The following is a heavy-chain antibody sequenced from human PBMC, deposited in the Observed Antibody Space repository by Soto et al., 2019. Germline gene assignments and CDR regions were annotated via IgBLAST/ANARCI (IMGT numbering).Heavy chain of an antibody. V-gene: IGHV3-23*01. CDR3: AKSSDVDYYDSSGYTDV. J-gene: IGHJ6*02. Sequence: GGSLRLSCAASGFTFSSYAMSWVRQAPGKGLEWVSAISGSGGSTYYADSVKGRFTISRNNSKNTLYLQMNSLKAEDTAVYYCAKSSDVDYYDSSGYTDVWGQGTTVTVSS. CDR2: ISGSGGST. D-gene: IGHD3-22*01. CDR1: GFTFSSYA.